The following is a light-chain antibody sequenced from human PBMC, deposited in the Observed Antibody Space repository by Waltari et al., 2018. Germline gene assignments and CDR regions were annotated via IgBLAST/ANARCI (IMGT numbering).Light chain of an antibody. V-gene: IGLV1-47*01. Sequence: QSVLTQAPSASGTPGQRVTVSCSGSSSNVGNNFVSWYQHLPGTAPKLLIFKNNQRPSGVPDLFSGSRSGTSASLAISWLRSEDEAAYYCATWDDTLRGPVFGGGTKLTVL. CDR3: ATWDDTLRGPV. CDR2: KNN. CDR1: SSNVGNNF. J-gene: IGLJ2*01.